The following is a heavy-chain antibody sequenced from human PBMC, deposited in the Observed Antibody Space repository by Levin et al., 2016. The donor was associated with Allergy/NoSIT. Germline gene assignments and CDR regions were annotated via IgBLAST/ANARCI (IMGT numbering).Heavy chain of an antibody. Sequence: WVRQAPGQGLEWMGWINPNSGGTNYAQKFQGRVTMTRDTSISTAYMELSRLRSDDTAVYYCARSSDGGSYGYFDLWGRGTLVTVSS. V-gene: IGHV1-2*02. CDR3: ARSSDGGSYGYFDL. J-gene: IGHJ2*01. D-gene: IGHD3-16*01. CDR2: INPNSGGT.